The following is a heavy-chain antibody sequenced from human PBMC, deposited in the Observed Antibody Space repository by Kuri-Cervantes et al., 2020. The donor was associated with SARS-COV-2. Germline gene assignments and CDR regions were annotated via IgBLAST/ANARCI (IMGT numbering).Heavy chain of an antibody. CDR2: ISSSSSYT. J-gene: IGHJ5*02. CDR3: TRPNSFPSIAVAGWNWFDP. Sequence: GGSLRLSCAASGLTFSSYSMNWVRQAPGKGLEWVSSISSSSSYTYYADSVKGRFTISRDNAKNSLYLQMNSLRAEDTAVYYCTRPNSFPSIAVAGWNWFDPWGQGTLVTVSS. V-gene: IGHV3-21*04. D-gene: IGHD6-19*01. CDR1: GLTFSSYS.